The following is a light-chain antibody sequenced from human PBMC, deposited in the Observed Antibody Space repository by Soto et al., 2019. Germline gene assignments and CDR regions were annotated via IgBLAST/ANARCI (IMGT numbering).Light chain of an antibody. CDR3: QQGSNWPIT. V-gene: IGKV3-11*01. Sequence: IVMTQSPATLSVSPGERANLSCRASQSVGTKSAWYQQTPGQAPRLLIYGASNRATGVPARFSGSGSGTDFTLTIGSLEPEDFAVYYCQQGSNWPITFGQGTRLEIK. J-gene: IGKJ5*01. CDR2: GAS. CDR1: QSVGTK.